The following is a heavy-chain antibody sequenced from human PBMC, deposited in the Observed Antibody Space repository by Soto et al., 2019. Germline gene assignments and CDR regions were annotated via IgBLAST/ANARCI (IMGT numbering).Heavy chain of an antibody. CDR3: TRAAHYDFWSGYYYVDV. V-gene: IGHV3-23*01. D-gene: IGHD3-3*01. CDR2: ISGSGGIT. J-gene: IGHJ6*03. Sequence: EVQLLESGGGLVQPGGSLRLSCATSGFTFSSYAMAWVRQAPGKGLEWVSAISGSGGITYHAASVKGRFSISRDNSRNMLYLKMNSLAAEDTAVYYCTRAAHYDFWSGYYYVDVWGIGTTVTVSS. CDR1: GFTFSSYA.